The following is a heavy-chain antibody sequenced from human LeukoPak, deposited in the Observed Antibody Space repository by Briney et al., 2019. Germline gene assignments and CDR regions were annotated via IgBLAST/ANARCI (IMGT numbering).Heavy chain of an antibody. J-gene: IGHJ3*02. CDR1: GGSFSGYY. V-gene: IGHV4-34*01. CDR2: INHSGST. D-gene: IGHD6-13*01. CDR3: ARSPASLSSWYLPDAFDI. Sequence: SETLSLTCAVYGGSFSGYYWSWIRQPPGKGLEWIGEINHSGSTNYNPSLKSRVTISVDTSKNQFSLKLSSVTAADTAVYYCARSPASLSSWYLPDAFDIWGQGTMVTVSS.